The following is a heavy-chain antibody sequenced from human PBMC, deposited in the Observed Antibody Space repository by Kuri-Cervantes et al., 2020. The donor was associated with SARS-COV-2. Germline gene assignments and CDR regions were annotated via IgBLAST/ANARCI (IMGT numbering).Heavy chain of an antibody. CDR1: GFTFGSYS. V-gene: IGHV3-48*01. Sequence: GESLKISCAASGFTFGSYSMNWVRQAPGKGLEWVSYISSSSSTIYYADSVKGRFTISRDNSKNTLYLQMNSLRAEDTAVYYCAKDTPLTTLDYWGQGTLVTVSS. CDR3: AKDTPLTTLDY. J-gene: IGHJ4*02. D-gene: IGHD2-15*01. CDR2: ISSSSSTI.